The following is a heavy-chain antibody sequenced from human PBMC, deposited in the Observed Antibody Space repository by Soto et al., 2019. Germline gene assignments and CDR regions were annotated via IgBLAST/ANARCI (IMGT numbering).Heavy chain of an antibody. CDR2: IYYSGST. Sequence: SETLSLTCTVSGGSISSYYWSWIRQPPGKGLEWIGYIYYSGSTNYNPSLKSRVTISVDTSKNQFSLKLSSVTAADTAVYYCGRGPPGYFDYWGQGTLVTVSS. V-gene: IGHV4-59*01. J-gene: IGHJ4*02. D-gene: IGHD3-10*01. CDR1: GGSISSYY. CDR3: GRGPPGYFDY.